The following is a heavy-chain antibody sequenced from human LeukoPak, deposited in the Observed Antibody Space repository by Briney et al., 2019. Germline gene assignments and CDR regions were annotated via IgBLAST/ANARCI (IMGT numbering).Heavy chain of an antibody. V-gene: IGHV4-59*01. CDR1: GASISSYY. J-gene: IGHJ3*01. CDR2: IYYSGST. D-gene: IGHD2-8*01. CDR3: ARGPKYGDV. Sequence: SETLSLTCTVSGASISSYYWSWIRQSPGKGLEWIGYIYYSGSTNYNPSLKSRVTLSIDKSKNQFSLKMTSVTAADTAVYYCARGPKYGDVWGQGTVVTVSS.